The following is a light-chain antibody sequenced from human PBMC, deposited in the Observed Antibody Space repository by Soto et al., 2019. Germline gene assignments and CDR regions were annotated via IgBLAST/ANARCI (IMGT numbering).Light chain of an antibody. CDR2: DAS. CDR1: QSVNNF. J-gene: IGKJ1*01. Sequence: VFIQRPAKRRLSPEGRSTWSRRASQSVNNFLAWYQQKPGQAPRLLIFDASYRATGVPGRFSGSGSGTDFTLSISSLEPEDSAVYYCQHHQNWWTCGQGTKVDIK. V-gene: IGKV3-11*01. CDR3: QHHQNWWT.